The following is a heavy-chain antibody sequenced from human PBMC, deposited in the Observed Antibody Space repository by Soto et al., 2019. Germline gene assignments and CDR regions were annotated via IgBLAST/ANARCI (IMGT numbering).Heavy chain of an antibody. J-gene: IGHJ4*02. D-gene: IGHD6-13*01. CDR2: INPSGGGT. Sequence: QVQLMQSGAEVKKPGASVKVSCKASGYTFTTYYMHWVRQAPGQGLEWMGIINPSGGGTNYSQKCKYGVTMTRDTYTSTVYMQLSSLRSGDTDVYYCAREGRGQQLPRYVDSWGQGTLLTVSS. V-gene: IGHV1-46*01. CDR3: AREGRGQQLPRYVDS. CDR1: GYTFTTYY.